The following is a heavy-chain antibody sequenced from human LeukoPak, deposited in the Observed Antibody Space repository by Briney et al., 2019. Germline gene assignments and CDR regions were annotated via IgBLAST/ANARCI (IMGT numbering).Heavy chain of an antibody. CDR2: IYYSGST. CDR3: ARVDYSNWFDP. CDR1: GGSISSYY. Sequence: SETLSLTCTVSGGSISSYYWNWIRQPPGKGLEWIGYIYYSGSTNYNPSLKSRVTISVDTSKNQFSLKLSSVTAADTAVYYCARVDYSNWFDPWGQGTLVTVSS. D-gene: IGHD4-11*01. J-gene: IGHJ5*02. V-gene: IGHV4-59*01.